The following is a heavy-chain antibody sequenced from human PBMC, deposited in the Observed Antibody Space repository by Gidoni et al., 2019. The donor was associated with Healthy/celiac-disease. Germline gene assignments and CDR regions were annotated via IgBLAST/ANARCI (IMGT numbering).Heavy chain of an antibody. Sequence: QVQLVESGGGVVQPGRSLRLSCAASGFTFSSYAMHWVRQAPGKGLEWVAVISYDGSNKYYADSVKGRFTISRAHSKTTLYLQMNSLRAEDTAVYYCARDSRSGSGSYYNGVEHSYGMDVWGQGTTVTVSS. D-gene: IGHD3-10*01. V-gene: IGHV3-30-3*01. CDR2: ISYDGSNK. CDR3: ARDSRSGSGSYYNGVEHSYGMDV. J-gene: IGHJ6*02. CDR1: GFTFSSYA.